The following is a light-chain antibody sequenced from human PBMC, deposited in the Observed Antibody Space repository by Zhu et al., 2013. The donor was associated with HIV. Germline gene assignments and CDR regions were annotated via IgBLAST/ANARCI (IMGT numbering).Light chain of an antibody. CDR2: TTS. Sequence: DIQMTQSPSSLSASVGDRVAITCRASQSISNYLNWYQQKPGKAPKLLISTTSTLQSGVPSRFSGRGSGTDFTLTINSLQPEDFATYYCQQTYIAPWTFGQGTKVEIK. V-gene: IGKV1-39*01. CDR3: QQTYIAPWT. CDR1: QSISNY. J-gene: IGKJ1*01.